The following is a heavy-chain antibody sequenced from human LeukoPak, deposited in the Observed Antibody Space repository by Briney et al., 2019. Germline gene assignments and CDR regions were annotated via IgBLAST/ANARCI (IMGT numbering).Heavy chain of an antibody. CDR1: GFTFSTYA. V-gene: IGHV3-23*01. CDR3: ATSSDSSGTD. CDR2: LTGSGGNT. D-gene: IGHD3-22*01. J-gene: IGHJ4*02. Sequence: GGSLRLSCAASGFTFSTYAMNWVRQAPGKGLEWVSGLTGSGGNTYYGDSVKGRFTISRDNSKNTLYLQMNSLRAEDTAVYYCATSSDSSGTDWGQGTLVTVSS.